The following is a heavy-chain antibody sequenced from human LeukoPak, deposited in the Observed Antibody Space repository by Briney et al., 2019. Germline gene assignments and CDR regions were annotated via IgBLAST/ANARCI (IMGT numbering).Heavy chain of an antibody. D-gene: IGHD2-21*02. Sequence: GASVKVSCKASGYTFTSYYMHWVRQAPGQGLEWMGITNPSGGSTSYAQKFQGRVTMTRDMSTSTVYMELSSLRSEDTAVYYCAREAAYCGGDCSPPFDYWGQGTLVTVSS. CDR1: GYTFTSYY. V-gene: IGHV1-46*01. CDR2: TNPSGGST. CDR3: AREAAYCGGDCSPPFDY. J-gene: IGHJ4*02.